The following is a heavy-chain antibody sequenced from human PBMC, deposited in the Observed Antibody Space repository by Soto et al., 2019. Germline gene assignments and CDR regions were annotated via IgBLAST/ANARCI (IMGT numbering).Heavy chain of an antibody. CDR1: GFTFSSHA. D-gene: IGHD2-2*01. V-gene: IGHV3-30-3*01. CDR2: ISYDGSNK. CDR3: ARDPGLGYCSSISCYVDY. Sequence: QVQLVESGGGVVQPGRSLRLSCAASGFTFSSHAMNWVRQAPGKGLEWVAVISYDGSNKYYADSVKGRFTISRDDSRNTLHLQMNSLRADDTAVYYCARDPGLGYCSSISCYVDYWGQGTLVTVSS. J-gene: IGHJ4*02.